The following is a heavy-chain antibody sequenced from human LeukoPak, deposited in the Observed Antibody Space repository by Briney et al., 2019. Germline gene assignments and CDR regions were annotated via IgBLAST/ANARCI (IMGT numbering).Heavy chain of an antibody. CDR3: ARETADYDILTGYQYYFDY. J-gene: IGHJ4*02. D-gene: IGHD3-9*01. V-gene: IGHV3-21*04. Sequence: GGSLRLSCAASGFTFSSYTMNWVRQARGKGLEWVSFISASSSYIYYADSVKGRFTISRDNSKNTLYLQMNSLRAEDTAVYYCARETADYDILTGYQYYFDYWGQGTLVTVSS. CDR2: ISASSSYI. CDR1: GFTFSSYT.